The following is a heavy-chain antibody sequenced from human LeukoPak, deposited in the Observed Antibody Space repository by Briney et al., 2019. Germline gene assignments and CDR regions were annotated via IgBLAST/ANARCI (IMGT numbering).Heavy chain of an antibody. V-gene: IGHV3-23*01. CDR2: ISGRGGST. J-gene: IGHJ4*02. CDR1: GFIFSMYG. CDR3: ARGNRGDY. Sequence: GGSLRLSCAASGFIFSMYGMTWVRQAPGKGLEWVSNISGRGGSTSYADSVKGRFTISRDNSKNTLYLQMNSLRAEDTAVYYCARGNRGDYWGQGTLVTVSS. D-gene: IGHD2/OR15-2a*01.